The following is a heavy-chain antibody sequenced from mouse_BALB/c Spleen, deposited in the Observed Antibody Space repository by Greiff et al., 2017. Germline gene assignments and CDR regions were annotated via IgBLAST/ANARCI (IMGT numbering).Heavy chain of an antibody. CDR3: ANYYGSSPAY. D-gene: IGHD1-1*01. V-gene: IGHV1-69*02. CDR2: IDPSDSYT. Sequence: QVQLQQPGAELVKPGASVKLSCKASGYTFTSYWMHWVKQRPGQGLEWIGEIDPSDSYTNYNQKFKGKATLTVDKSSSTAYMQLSSLTSEDSAVYYCANYYGSSPAYWGQGTLVTVSA. CDR1: GYTFTSYW. J-gene: IGHJ3*01.